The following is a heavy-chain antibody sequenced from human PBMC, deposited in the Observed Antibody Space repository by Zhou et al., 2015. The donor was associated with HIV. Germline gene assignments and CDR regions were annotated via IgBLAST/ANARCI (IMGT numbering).Heavy chain of an antibody. J-gene: IGHJ2*01. Sequence: QVQLVQSGAEVKKPGSSVKVSCKASGGSFTITAINWVRQAPGQGLEWLGGILPLLGTANYAQKFQGRVTMTADKSTSTAYMELNSLRSEDTAVYYCARDRGGARPDWRYFDLWGRGSLVTVSS. V-gene: IGHV1-69*06. CDR3: ARDRGGARPDWRYFDL. D-gene: IGHD3-16*01. CDR2: ILPLLGTA. CDR1: GGSFTITA.